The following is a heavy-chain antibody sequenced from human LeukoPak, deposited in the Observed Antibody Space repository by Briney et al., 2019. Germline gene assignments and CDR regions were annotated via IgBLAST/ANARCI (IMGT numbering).Heavy chain of an antibody. Sequence: PGGSLRLSCAASGFTFSSYAMHWVRQAPGKGLEWVAVISYDGSNKYYADSVKGRFTISRDNSKNTLYLQMNSLRAEDTAVYYCAKELKIRVLSGYFDYWGQGTLVTVSS. J-gene: IGHJ4*02. D-gene: IGHD2/OR15-2a*01. CDR1: GFTFSSYA. CDR2: ISYDGSNK. V-gene: IGHV3-30*04. CDR3: AKELKIRVLSGYFDY.